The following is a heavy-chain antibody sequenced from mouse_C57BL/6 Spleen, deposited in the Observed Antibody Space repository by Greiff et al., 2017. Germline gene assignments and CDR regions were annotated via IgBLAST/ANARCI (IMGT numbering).Heavy chain of an antibody. Sequence: QVHVKQPGAELVRPGTSVKLSCKASGYTFTSYWMHWVKQRPGQGLEWIGVIDPSDSYTNYNQKFKGKATLTVDTSSSTAYMQLSSLTSEDSAVYYCARRRDDYAYFDYWGQGTTLTVSS. CDR3: ARRRDDYAYFDY. CDR1: GYTFTSYW. D-gene: IGHD2-4*01. J-gene: IGHJ2*01. CDR2: IDPSDSYT. V-gene: IGHV1-59*01.